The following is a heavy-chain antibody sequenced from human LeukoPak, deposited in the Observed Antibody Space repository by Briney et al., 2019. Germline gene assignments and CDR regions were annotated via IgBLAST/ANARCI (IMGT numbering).Heavy chain of an antibody. J-gene: IGHJ4*02. D-gene: IGHD6-13*01. V-gene: IGHV3-21*01. CDR2: IDTSSSYI. CDR3: ARAGHDSSWYIDDH. CDR1: GFIFSSYN. Sequence: WGSLRLSCAASGFIFSSYNMNGVRQAPGKGLEWVSSIDTSSSYIFYADSVKGRFTISRDNAKNSLYLQMNSLGAEDTALYYCARAGHDSSWYIDDHWGQGTLVTVSS.